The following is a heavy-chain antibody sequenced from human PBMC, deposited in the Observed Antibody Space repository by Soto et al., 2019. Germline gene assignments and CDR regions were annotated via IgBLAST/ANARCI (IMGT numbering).Heavy chain of an antibody. Sequence: EVQLVESGGGLVQPGGSLRLSCAASGFTLSTYWMHWVRQVPVKGLVWVSRISSGGTYTNYADSVKGRFTISRDSARNTLFLQMNYLTGEDTAVYYCARTFVDGMAGFGPWGQGTLVTVSS. CDR1: GFTLSTYW. CDR2: ISSGGTYT. J-gene: IGHJ5*02. V-gene: IGHV3-74*01. D-gene: IGHD2-15*01. CDR3: ARTFVDGMAGFGP.